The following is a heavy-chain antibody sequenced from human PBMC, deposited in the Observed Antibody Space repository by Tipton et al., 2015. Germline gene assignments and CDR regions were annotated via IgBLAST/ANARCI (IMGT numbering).Heavy chain of an antibody. D-gene: IGHD3-22*01. V-gene: IGHV4-31*01. J-gene: IGHJ4*02. CDR1: GGSINTGGYY. CDR3: ARGVELRDTTGYYRYFFDY. CDR2: IHYSGAA. Sequence: LRLSCTVSGGSINTGGYYWSWIRQHPGKGLEWVGYIHYSGAAHYNPSLKSLVTISVDVSKNQFSLKLTSLTAADTAVYYCARGVELRDTTGYYRYFFDYWGQGTLVTVSS.